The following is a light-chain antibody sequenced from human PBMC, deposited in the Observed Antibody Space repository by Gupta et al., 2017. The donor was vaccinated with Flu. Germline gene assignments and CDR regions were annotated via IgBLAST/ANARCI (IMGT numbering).Light chain of an antibody. J-gene: IGLJ1*01. V-gene: IGLV2-11*01. CDR3: CAYAGSYTYV. Sequence: QSALTQPRSVSGSPGTSVTISCTGTRNDVGGYNYVSWYQQHPDKVTKYMIYDVDKRPAGGPDRCSGSKSGNTASLTISGLQAEDEADYYCCAYAGSYTYVFGTGTKVTVL. CDR2: DVD. CDR1: RNDVGGYNY.